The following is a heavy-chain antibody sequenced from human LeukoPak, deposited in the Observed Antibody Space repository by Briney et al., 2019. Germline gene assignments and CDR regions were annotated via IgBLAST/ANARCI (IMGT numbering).Heavy chain of an antibody. CDR2: IYSDNT. Sequence: WGSLRLSCTVSGFTVSSNSMSWVRQAPGKGLEWVSFIYSDNTHYSDSVKGRFTISRDNSKNTLYLQMNSLRAEDTAVYYCARRAGAYSHPYDYWGQGTLVTVSS. V-gene: IGHV3-53*01. CDR3: ARRAGAYSHPYDY. J-gene: IGHJ4*02. D-gene: IGHD4/OR15-4a*01. CDR1: GFTVSSNS.